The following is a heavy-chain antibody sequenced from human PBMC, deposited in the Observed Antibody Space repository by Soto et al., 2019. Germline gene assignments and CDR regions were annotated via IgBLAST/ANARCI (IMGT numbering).Heavy chain of an antibody. CDR3: AADLYYDFWSGPGWFDP. D-gene: IGHD3-3*01. Sequence: VKVSCKASGFTFTSSAVQWVRQARGQRLEWIGWIVVGSGNTNYAQKFQERVTITRDMSTSTAYMKLSSLRSEDTAVYYCAADLYYDFWSGPGWFDPWGQGTLVTVSS. V-gene: IGHV1-58*01. CDR1: GFTFTSSA. J-gene: IGHJ5*02. CDR2: IVVGSGNT.